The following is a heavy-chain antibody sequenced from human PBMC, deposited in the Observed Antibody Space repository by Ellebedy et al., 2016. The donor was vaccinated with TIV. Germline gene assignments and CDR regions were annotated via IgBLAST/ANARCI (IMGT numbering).Heavy chain of an antibody. Sequence: GESLKISCAASGFTFSSYWMHWVRQAPGKGLVWVSRINSDGSSTSYADSVKGRFTISRDNAKNTLYLQMNSLRAEDTAVYYCARDYGDYYGSGTGTGYFDYWGQGTLVTVSS. D-gene: IGHD3-10*01. CDR2: INSDGSST. CDR1: GFTFSSYW. CDR3: ARDYGDYYGSGTGTGYFDY. J-gene: IGHJ4*02. V-gene: IGHV3-74*01.